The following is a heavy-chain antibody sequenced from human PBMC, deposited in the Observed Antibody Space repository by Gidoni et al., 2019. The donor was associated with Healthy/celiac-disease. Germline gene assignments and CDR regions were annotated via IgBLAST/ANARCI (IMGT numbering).Heavy chain of an antibody. J-gene: IGHJ4*02. CDR1: GFPVPQRP. CDR3: TTAEVWSGYQPGDY. Sequence: EGELVAVGGDVVTAGGVPWRSRGAFGFPVPQRPVCWVRHAPGMRGVRQAPGKGLEWVGRIKSKTDGGTTDYAAPVKGRFTISRDDSKNTLYLQMNSLKTEDTAVYYCTTAEVWSGYQPGDYWGQGTLVTVSS. D-gene: IGHD3-3*01. V-gene: IGHV3-15*01. CDR2: IKSKTDGGTT.